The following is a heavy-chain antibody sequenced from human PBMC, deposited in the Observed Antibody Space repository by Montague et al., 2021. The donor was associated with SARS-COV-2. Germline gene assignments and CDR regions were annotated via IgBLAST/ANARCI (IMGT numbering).Heavy chain of an antibody. D-gene: IGHD3-22*01. V-gene: IGHV3-48*03. CDR2: ISSSGRTI. CDR1: GFTFSSSE. CDR3: ARCYYYDSSGYYPDAFDI. Sequence: SLRLSCAASGFTFSSSEMNWVRQAPGKGLEWVSYISSSGRTIYYADSVKGRFTISRDNAKNSLYLQMNSLRAEDTAVYYCARCYYYDSSGYYPDAFDIWGQGTMVTVSS. J-gene: IGHJ3*02.